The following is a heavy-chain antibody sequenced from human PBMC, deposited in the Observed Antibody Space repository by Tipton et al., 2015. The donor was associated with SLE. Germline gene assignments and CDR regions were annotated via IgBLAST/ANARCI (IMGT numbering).Heavy chain of an antibody. CDR1: SGSIRSHY. CDR3: ASYSDTTSRGAFDI. J-gene: IGHJ3*02. CDR2: VDSSWSA. V-gene: IGHV4-4*07. D-gene: IGHD3-16*02. Sequence: TLSLTCTVSSGSIRSHYWRWIRPPAVKGLGWIGRVDSSWSANNNPSLKSRITMSVDTSKNQNSLKLSSVSAADTAVYYCASYSDTTSRGAFDIWGQGTMVSVSS.